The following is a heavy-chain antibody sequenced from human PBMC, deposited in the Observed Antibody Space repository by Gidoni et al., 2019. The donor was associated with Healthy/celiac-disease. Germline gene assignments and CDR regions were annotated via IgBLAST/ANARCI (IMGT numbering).Heavy chain of an antibody. J-gene: IGHJ4*02. V-gene: IGHV3-13*01. D-gene: IGHD2-2*03. CDR1: GFTFSSYD. Sequence: EVQLVESGGGLVQPGGSLRLSCAASGFTFSSYDMHWVRQATGNGLEWVSAIGTAGDTYYPGSVKGRFTISRENAKNSLYLQMNSLRAGDTAVYYCARVFLDGYYDYWGQGTLVTVSS. CDR2: IGTAGDT. CDR3: ARVFLDGYYDY.